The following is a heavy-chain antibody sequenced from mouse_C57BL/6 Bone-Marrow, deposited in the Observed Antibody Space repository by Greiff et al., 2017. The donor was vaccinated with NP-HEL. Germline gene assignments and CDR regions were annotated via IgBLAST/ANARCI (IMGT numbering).Heavy chain of an antibody. J-gene: IGHJ4*01. D-gene: IGHD1-1*02. CDR1: GFTFSSYT. CDR2: ISGGGGNT. V-gene: IGHV5-9*01. CDR3: ARRGLLWYLDY. Sequence: EVMLVESGGGLVKPGGSLKLSCAASGFTFSSYTMSWVRQTPEKRLEWVATISGGGGNTYYPDSVKGRFTISRDNAKNTLYLQMSSLRSEDTALYYCARRGLLWYLDYWGQGTSVTVSS.